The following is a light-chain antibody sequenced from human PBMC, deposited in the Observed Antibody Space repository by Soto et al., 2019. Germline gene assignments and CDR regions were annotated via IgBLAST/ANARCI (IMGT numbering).Light chain of an antibody. CDR1: SSNIGSYT. CDR3: AAWDDSLNGYT. V-gene: IGLV1-44*01. Sequence: QAVVTQPPSASGTPGLRVTISCSGSSSNIGSYTVNWYQHLPGTAPKLLIYSNNQRPSGVPDRFSGSKSGTSASLAISGLQSEDEADYYCAAWDDSLNGYTFGTGTKLTVL. CDR2: SNN. J-gene: IGLJ1*01.